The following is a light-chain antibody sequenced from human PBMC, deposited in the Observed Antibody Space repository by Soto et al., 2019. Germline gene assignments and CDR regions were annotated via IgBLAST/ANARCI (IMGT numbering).Light chain of an antibody. Sequence: EIVMTQSPVTLSVSPVERATLSCRTSQSRSATYLAWYQHKPGQAPRLLIYGASSMATGIPDRFSGTGSETDFTLTISRLEPEDFAVYDCQQYDNSPITFGQGRRLEIK. CDR1: QSRSATY. V-gene: IGKV3-20*01. CDR2: GAS. CDR3: QQYDNSPIT. J-gene: IGKJ5*01.